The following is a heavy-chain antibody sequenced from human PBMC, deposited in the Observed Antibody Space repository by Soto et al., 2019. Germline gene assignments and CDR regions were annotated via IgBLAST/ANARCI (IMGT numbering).Heavy chain of an antibody. CDR1: GFTFSSYA. D-gene: IGHD3-10*01. V-gene: IGHV3-23*01. J-gene: IGHJ3*01. CDR2: ISGSGGGT. Sequence: LRLSCAASGFTFSSYAMSWVRQAPGKGLEWVSSISGSGGGTYYADSVKGRITISRDNSKNTLSLQMNSLRAEDTAVYYCAKSRGSGSYFNPSDAFDFWGQGTMVTVSS. CDR3: AKSRGSGSYFNPSDAFDF.